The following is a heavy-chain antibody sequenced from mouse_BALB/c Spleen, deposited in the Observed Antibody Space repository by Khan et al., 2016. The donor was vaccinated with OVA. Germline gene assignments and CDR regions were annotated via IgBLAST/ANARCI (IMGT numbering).Heavy chain of an antibody. Sequence: EVQLQESGPGLVKPSQSLSLTCTVTGYSITSGYVWNWIRQFPGNKLEWMGFISYCGSSNYNPSLKIRISITRDTSKNQFFLQLNSVTTEDTATYYCARTARIKYWGQGTTLTVSS. J-gene: IGHJ2*01. V-gene: IGHV3-2*02. CDR2: ISYCGSS. CDR3: ARTARIKY. CDR1: GYSITSGYV. D-gene: IGHD1-2*01.